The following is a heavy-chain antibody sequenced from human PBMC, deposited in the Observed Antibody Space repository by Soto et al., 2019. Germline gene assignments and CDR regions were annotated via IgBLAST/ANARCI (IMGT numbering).Heavy chain of an antibody. CDR1: GDSMSSSNW. J-gene: IGHJ4*02. Sequence: QVQLQESGPGLLKPSGTLSLTCTVSGDSMSSSNWWNWVRQSPGKGLEWIGEAHHSGRTNYNPSFKSRVTISVDRSQKQVSLKLNSVTAADTALYYCARSEATALDYWGQGTLVTVSS. CDR3: ARSEATALDY. CDR2: AHHSGRT. V-gene: IGHV4-4*02.